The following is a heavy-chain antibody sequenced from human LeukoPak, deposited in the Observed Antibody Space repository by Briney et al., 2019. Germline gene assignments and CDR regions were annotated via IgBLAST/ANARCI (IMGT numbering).Heavy chain of an antibody. V-gene: IGHV3-23*01. D-gene: IGHD7-27*01. J-gene: IGHJ3*01. CDR3: TTLIIILTGAFDF. CDR2: IGVSASSR. Sequence: PGGSLRLSCAASGFTFSSYWMSWVRQAPGAGLVWVSAIGVSASSRYYADFAKGRFTISRDNSKNTVYLQMNNLSAEDTAVYYCTTLIIILTGAFDFWGQGTVVTVST. CDR1: GFTFSSYW.